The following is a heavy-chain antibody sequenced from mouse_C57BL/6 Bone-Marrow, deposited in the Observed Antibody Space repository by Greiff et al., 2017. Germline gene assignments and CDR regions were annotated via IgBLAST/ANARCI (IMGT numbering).Heavy chain of an antibody. D-gene: IGHD2-3*01. CDR1: GYTFTSYW. CDR3: ARWLLIHWYFDV. J-gene: IGHJ1*03. V-gene: IGHV1-69*01. CDR2: IDPSDSYT. Sequence: VQLQQPGAELVMPGASVKLSCKASGYTFTSYWMHWVKQRPGQGLEWIGEIDPSDSYTNYNQKFKGKSTLTVDKSSRTAYMQLSSLTSEDSAVYYCARWLLIHWYFDVWGTGTTVTVSS.